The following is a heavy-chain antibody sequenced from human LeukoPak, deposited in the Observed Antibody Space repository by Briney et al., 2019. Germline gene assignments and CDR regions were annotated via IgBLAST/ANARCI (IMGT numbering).Heavy chain of an antibody. CDR2: IYYSGST. CDR1: GGSISSYY. V-gene: IGHV4-59*01. J-gene: IGHJ6*03. D-gene: IGHD3-22*01. Sequence: SETLSLTCTVSGGSISSYYWSWIRQPPGKGLEWIGYIYYSGSTNYNPSLKSRVTISVDTSKNQFSLKLSSVTAADTAVYYCARIYDSSGYYYYYYMDVWGKGTTVTISS. CDR3: ARIYDSSGYYYYYYMDV.